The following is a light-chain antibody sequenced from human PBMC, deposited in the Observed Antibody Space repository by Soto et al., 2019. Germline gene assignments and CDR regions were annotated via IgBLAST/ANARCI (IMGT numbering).Light chain of an antibody. CDR3: QQYNNWPRT. CDR1: QSVASN. J-gene: IGKJ1*01. CDR2: GAS. Sequence: EIVMTQSPVTLSLSPGDRATLSSRASQSVASNVAWFQQKPGQPPRLLIYGASASATGIPARFSGSGSGTEFTLTISSLQSEDFAVYYCQQYNNWPRTFGQGTKVEIK. V-gene: IGKV3-15*01.